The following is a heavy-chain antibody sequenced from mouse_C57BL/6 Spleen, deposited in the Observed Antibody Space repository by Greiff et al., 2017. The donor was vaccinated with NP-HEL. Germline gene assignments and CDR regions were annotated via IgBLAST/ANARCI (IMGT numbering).Heavy chain of an antibody. Sequence: QVHVKQSGAELVKPGASVKMSCKASGYTFTSYWITWVKQRPGQGLEWIGDIYPGSGSTNYNEKFKSKATLTVDTSSSTAYMQLSSLTSEDSAVYYCARGSYYGSSPWYFDVWGTGTTVTVSS. CDR3: ARGSYYGSSPWYFDV. CDR2: IYPGSGST. J-gene: IGHJ1*03. V-gene: IGHV1-55*01. CDR1: GYTFTSYW. D-gene: IGHD1-1*01.